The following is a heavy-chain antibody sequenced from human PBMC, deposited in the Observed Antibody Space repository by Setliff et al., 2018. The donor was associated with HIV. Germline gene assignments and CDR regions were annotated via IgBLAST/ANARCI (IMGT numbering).Heavy chain of an antibody. CDR2: IHHSGGT. Sequence: SSETLSLTCAVYGGSFSGYYWSWIRQPPGKGLEWIGYIHHSGGTQYNPSLMSRLTMSVDSSKNQFSLSLSSVTAADTAVYYCAKGAGFYGDYTFDHWGQGRQVTVSS. D-gene: IGHD4-17*01. J-gene: IGHJ4*02. V-gene: IGHV4-34*10. CDR1: GGSFSGYY. CDR3: AKGAGFYGDYTFDH.